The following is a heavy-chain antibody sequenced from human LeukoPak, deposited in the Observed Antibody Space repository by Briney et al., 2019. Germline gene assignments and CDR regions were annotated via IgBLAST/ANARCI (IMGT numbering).Heavy chain of an antibody. CDR1: GFTVSSNY. Sequence: GSLRLSCAASGFTVSSNYMSWVRQAPGRGLEWVSVIYSGGSTYYADSVKGRFTISRDNSKNTLYLQMNSLRAEDTAVYYCASHFNIDDIVVVPAAITFDYWGQGTLVTVSS. V-gene: IGHV3-66*04. CDR3: ASHFNIDDIVVVPAAITFDY. J-gene: IGHJ4*02. CDR2: IYSGGST. D-gene: IGHD2-2*01.